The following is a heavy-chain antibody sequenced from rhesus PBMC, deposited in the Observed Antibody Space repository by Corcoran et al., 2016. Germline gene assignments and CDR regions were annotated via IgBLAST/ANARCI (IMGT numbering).Heavy chain of an antibody. CDR3: ARMGYSNYDY. CDR2: IYGSSGST. J-gene: IGHJ4*01. V-gene: IGHV4-76*01. CDR1: GGSISSGYD. D-gene: IGHD5-24*01. Sequence: QVQLQESGPGVVKPSETLSLTCAVSGGSISSGYDWRWIRHPPVKGREWIGYIYGSSGSTNNNPSLKNRVTMSKDASKNQFSLKLSSVTDADTAVYYCARMGYSNYDYWGQGVLVTVSS.